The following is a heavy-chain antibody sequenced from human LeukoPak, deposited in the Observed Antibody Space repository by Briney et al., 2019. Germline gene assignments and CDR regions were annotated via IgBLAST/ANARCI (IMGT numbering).Heavy chain of an antibody. J-gene: IGHJ4*02. CDR3: ARISADPDY. CDR1: GFTFSRYW. CDR2: IKEDGSEK. D-gene: IGHD3-10*01. Sequence: GGSLRLSCAASGFTFSRYWMTWVRQAPGKGLEWVANIKEDGSEKFYVDSVKGRFTTSRDNAKNSLYLQMNSLRADDTAVYYCARISADPDYWGKGTLVTVSS. V-gene: IGHV3-7*03.